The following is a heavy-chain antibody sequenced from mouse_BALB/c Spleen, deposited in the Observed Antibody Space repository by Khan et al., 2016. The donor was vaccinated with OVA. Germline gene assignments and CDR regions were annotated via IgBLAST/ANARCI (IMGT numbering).Heavy chain of an antibody. CDR1: GYIFTSYM. CDR3: ARGGYGSFGY. V-gene: IGHV1-4*01. J-gene: IGHJ3*01. Sequence: QVQLKQSGAELARPGASVKMYCKASGYIFTSYMMHWIKQRPGQGLEWIGDINPSSGYNNYNQKFKDKATLTADESSSTAYMQLSSLTSEDSAVYYWARGGYGSFGYWGQGTLVTVSA. CDR2: INPSSGYN. D-gene: IGHD1-1*01.